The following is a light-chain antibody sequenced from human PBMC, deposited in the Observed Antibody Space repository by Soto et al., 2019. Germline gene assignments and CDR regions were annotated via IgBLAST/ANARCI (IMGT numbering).Light chain of an antibody. Sequence: EIVLTQSPGTLSLSPGERATLSCRPSQTLNSRHLAWYQQKPGQAPRLLIYGASSRATDIPARFSGSGSGTEFTLTISSLQSEDLALYYCQQFNNWPTWTFGQGTKVDIK. CDR3: QQFNNWPTWT. J-gene: IGKJ1*01. V-gene: IGKV3D-15*01. CDR2: GAS. CDR1: QTLNSRH.